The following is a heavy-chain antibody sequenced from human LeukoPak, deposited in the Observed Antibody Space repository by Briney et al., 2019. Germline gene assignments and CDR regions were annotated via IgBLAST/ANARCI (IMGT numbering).Heavy chain of an antibody. CDR3: ARRTLTIRTFDI. CDR1: GYTFTSYD. Sequence: ASVKVSCNASGYTFTSYDINWVRQATGQGPEWMGWMNPNSGNTGYAQKFQGRVTITRNTSISTAYMELSSLRSEDTAVYYCARRTLTIRTFDIWGQGTMVTVSS. D-gene: IGHD3-3*01. J-gene: IGHJ3*02. V-gene: IGHV1-8*01. CDR2: MNPNSGNT.